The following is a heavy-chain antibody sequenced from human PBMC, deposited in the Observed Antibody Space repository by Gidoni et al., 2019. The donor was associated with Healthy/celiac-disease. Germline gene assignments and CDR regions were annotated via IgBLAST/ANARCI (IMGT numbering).Heavy chain of an antibody. Sequence: QVQLQQWGAGLLKPSETLSLTCAVYGGSFSGYYWSWIRQPPGKGLEWIGEINHSGSTNYNPSLKSRVTISVDTSKNQFSLKLSSVTAADTAVYYCARGQNLKAPDYWGQGTLVTVSS. CDR1: GGSFSGYY. V-gene: IGHV4-34*01. CDR3: ARGQNLKAPDY. CDR2: INHSGST. J-gene: IGHJ4*02.